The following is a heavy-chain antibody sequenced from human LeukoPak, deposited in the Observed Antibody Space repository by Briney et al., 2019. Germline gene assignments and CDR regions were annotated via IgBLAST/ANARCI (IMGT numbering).Heavy chain of an antibody. V-gene: IGHV4-4*08. Sequence: SETLSLTCTVSGGSIFSYYFNWIRQPPGKGLEWIGYIYSNGITNYNPSVRSRSTISIATSKNQFSLQLTSVTRADTASYYCARRAYYDSSGYYPASGYFDLWGRGTLVTVSS. CDR1: GGSIFSYY. CDR3: ARRAYYDSSGYYPASGYFDL. D-gene: IGHD3-22*01. J-gene: IGHJ2*01. CDR2: IYSNGIT.